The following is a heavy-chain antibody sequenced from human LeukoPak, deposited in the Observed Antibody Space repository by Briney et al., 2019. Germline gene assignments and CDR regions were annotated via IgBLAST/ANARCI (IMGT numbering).Heavy chain of an antibody. V-gene: IGHV1-18*04. CDR3: ARERIQLWYPSYYYYGTDV. J-gene: IGHJ6*04. CDR2: ISAYNGNT. D-gene: IGHD5-18*01. Sequence: ASVKVSCKASGYTFTSYGISWVRQAPGQGLEWMGCISAYNGNTNYAQKLQGRVTMTTDTSTSTAYMELRSLRSDDTAVYYCARERIQLWYPSYYYYGTDVWGKGTTVTVSS. CDR1: GYTFTSYG.